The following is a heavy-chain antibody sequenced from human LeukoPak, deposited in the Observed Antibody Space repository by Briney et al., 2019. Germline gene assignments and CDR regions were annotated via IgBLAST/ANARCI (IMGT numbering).Heavy chain of an antibody. CDR2: ISAYNGNT. CDR3: ARGPQPRNYYGKYYFDY. Sequence: ASVKVSCKASGYTFTSYDISWMRQAPGQGPEWMGWISAYNGNTHHAQKVQGRVTMTTDTSTSTAYMELRSLRSDDMAVYYCARGPQPRNYYGKYYFDYWGQGTLVTVSS. V-gene: IGHV1-18*03. D-gene: IGHD3-10*01. J-gene: IGHJ4*02. CDR1: GYTFTSYD.